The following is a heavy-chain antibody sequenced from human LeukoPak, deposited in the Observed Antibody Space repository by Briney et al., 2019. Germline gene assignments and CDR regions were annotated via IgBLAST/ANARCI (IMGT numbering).Heavy chain of an antibody. V-gene: IGHV3-23*01. CDR1: GFTFSSYA. J-gene: IGHJ5*02. D-gene: IGHD2-2*01. CDR3: AKGSHIVVVPAGWFDP. CDR2: ISGSGGSK. Sequence: PGGPLRLSCAASGFTFSSYARSWVRQAPGKGLEWVSDISGSGGSKYYADSVKGRFTISRDNSKNTLYLQMNSLRAEDTAVYYCAKGSHIVVVPAGWFDPWGQGTLVTVSS.